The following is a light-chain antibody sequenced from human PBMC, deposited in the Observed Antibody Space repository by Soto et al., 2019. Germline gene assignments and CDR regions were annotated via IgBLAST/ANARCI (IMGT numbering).Light chain of an antibody. CDR1: QVIRND. CDR3: VQDYDYPRT. Sequence: AIQMTQSPSSLSASVGDRVTITCRASQVIRNDLGWYQQKPGKAPKLLIYAASTLHSGVPSRFSGSGSATEFTLTSSTLHPDDFATYYCVQDYDYPRTFGQGTKV. CDR2: AAS. J-gene: IGKJ1*01. V-gene: IGKV1-6*01.